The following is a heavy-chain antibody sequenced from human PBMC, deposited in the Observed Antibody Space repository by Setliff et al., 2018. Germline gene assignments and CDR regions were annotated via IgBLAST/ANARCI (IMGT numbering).Heavy chain of an antibody. CDR3: AKGLRGVVYYYYGVDV. V-gene: IGHV3-23*01. D-gene: IGHD3-3*01. J-gene: IGHJ6*02. CDR2: ISGSGGST. Sequence: GGSLRLSCAASGFTFNNYAMIWVRQAPGKGLEWVSAISGSGGSTYYADSVKGRFTISRDNSKNTLYLRMNSLRAEDTAVYYCAKGLRGVVYYYYGVDVWGQGTTVTVSS. CDR1: GFTFNNYA.